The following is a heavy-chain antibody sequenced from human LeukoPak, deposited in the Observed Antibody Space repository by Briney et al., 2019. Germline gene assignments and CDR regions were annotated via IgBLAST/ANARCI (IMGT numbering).Heavy chain of an antibody. CDR1: GFTFDDYA. CDR3: AKDTGFDILTGYYGY. CDR2: ISWNSGSI. V-gene: IGHV3-9*01. Sequence: GGSLRLSCAASGFTFDDYAIHWVRQAPGKGLEWVSGISWNSGSIGYADSVKGRFTISRDNAKNSLYLQMNSLRAEDTALYYCAKDTGFDILTGYYGYWGQGTLVTVSS. D-gene: IGHD3-9*01. J-gene: IGHJ4*02.